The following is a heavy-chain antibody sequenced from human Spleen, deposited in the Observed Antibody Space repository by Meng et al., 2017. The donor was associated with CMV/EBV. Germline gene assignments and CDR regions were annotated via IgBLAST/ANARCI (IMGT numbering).Heavy chain of an antibody. Sequence: GGSLRLSCTASGFTFGDYAMSWVRQAPGKGLEWVGFIRSKAYGGTTEYAASVKGRFTISRDDSKSIAYLQMNSLKTEDTAVYYCTRRSPPNWNYGIYFDYWGQGTLVTVSS. J-gene: IGHJ4*02. CDR3: TRRSPPNWNYGIYFDY. D-gene: IGHD1-7*01. V-gene: IGHV3-49*04. CDR1: GFTFGDYA. CDR2: IRSKAYGGTT.